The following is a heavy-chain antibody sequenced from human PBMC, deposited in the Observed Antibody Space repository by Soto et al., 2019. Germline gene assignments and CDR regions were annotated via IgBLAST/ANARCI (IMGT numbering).Heavy chain of an antibody. CDR2: IYYSGST. Sequence: HLQLQESGPGLVKPSESLSLTCTVSGGPISGSSYYWGWVRQPPGKWLEWIGSIYYSGSTYYNPSLKIRVSISVDTSKNKFSLNLSSVTAADTAVYFCARQFCTSSVCYTYFAYWGQGILVTVSS. CDR1: GGPISGSSYY. V-gene: IGHV4-39*01. D-gene: IGHD2-2*02. CDR3: ARQFCTSSVCYTYFAY. J-gene: IGHJ4*02.